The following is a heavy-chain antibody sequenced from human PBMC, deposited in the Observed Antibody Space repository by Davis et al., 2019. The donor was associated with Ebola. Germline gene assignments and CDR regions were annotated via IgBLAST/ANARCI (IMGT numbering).Heavy chain of an antibody. CDR2: IYSGGST. V-gene: IGHV3-53*01. Sequence: GESLKISCVASGFTVSSDYMSWVRQAPGKGLEWVSVIYSGGSTYYADSVKGRFTISRDNSKNTLYLQMNSLRAEDTAVYYCAKDWRQWLDRGYFDYWGQGTLVTVSS. J-gene: IGHJ4*02. CDR1: GFTVSSDY. D-gene: IGHD6-19*01. CDR3: AKDWRQWLDRGYFDY.